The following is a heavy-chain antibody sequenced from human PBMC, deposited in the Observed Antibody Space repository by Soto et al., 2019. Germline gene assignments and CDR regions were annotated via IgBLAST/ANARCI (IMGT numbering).Heavy chain of an antibody. Sequence: ASVKVSCKVSGYTLTELSMHWVRQAPGKGLEWMGGFDPEDGETIYAQKFQGRVTMTEDTSTDTAYMELSSLRPEDSAVYYCAKPRSSLEWPPFDSWGHGTLVTVSS. CDR3: AKPRSSLEWPPFDS. D-gene: IGHD3-3*01. V-gene: IGHV1-24*01. CDR2: FDPEDGET. CDR1: GYTLTELS. J-gene: IGHJ5*01.